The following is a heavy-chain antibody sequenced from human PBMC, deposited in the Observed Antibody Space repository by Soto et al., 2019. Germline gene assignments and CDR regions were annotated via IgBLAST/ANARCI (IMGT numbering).Heavy chain of an antibody. D-gene: IGHD4-17*01. CDR1: GFTFSSYA. V-gene: IGHV3-64D*08. J-gene: IGHJ6*02. CDR2: ISSNGGST. Sequence: GGSLRLSCSASGFTFSSYAMHWVRQAPGKGLEYVSAISSNGGSTYYADSVKGRFTISRDNSKNTLYLQMSSLRAEDTAVYYCVKDDYGDYTYYYGMDVWGQGTTVTVSS. CDR3: VKDDYGDYTYYYGMDV.